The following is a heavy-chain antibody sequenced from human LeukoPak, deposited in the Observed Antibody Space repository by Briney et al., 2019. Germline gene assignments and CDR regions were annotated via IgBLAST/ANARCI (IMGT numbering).Heavy chain of an antibody. Sequence: ASVKVSCKASGYTFTSYYMHWVRQAPGQGLEWMGIINPSGGSTSYAQKFQGRVTMTRDTFTSTVYMELSSLRSEDTAVYYCARGGSLHYCSSTSCYRGPFDYWGQGTLVTVSS. V-gene: IGHV1-46*01. CDR2: INPSGGST. CDR1: GYTFTSYY. J-gene: IGHJ4*02. D-gene: IGHD2-2*01. CDR3: ARGGSLHYCSSTSCYRGPFDY.